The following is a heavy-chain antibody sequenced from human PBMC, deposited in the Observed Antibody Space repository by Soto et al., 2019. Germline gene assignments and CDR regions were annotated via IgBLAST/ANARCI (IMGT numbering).Heavy chain of an antibody. D-gene: IGHD6-19*01. Sequence: EVQLVESGGGVVRPGGSLRLSCAASGFTFDDHGMTWVRQAPGKGLEWVSGITWNGATTGYADSVKGRFTISRDNAKNALYLQMNSLRVEDPALYYCARDGGVVVAVDAFEFWGQGTMVTVSS. J-gene: IGHJ3*01. V-gene: IGHV3-20*04. CDR1: GFTFDDHG. CDR3: ARDGGVVVAVDAFEF. CDR2: ITWNGATT.